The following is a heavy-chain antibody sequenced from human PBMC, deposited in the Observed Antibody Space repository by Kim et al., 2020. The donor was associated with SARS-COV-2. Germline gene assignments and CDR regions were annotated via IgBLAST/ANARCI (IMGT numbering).Heavy chain of an antibody. V-gene: IGHV4-39*07. CDR1: GGSISSSSYY. J-gene: IGHJ3*01. D-gene: IGHD3-9*01. Sequence: SETLSLTCTVSGGSISSSSYYWGWIRQPPGKGLEWIGSIYYSGSTYYNPSLKSRVTISVDTSKNQFSLKLSSVTAADTAVYYCARDRTHYDILTSFGAF. CDR2: IYYSGST. CDR3: ARDRTHYDILTSFGAF.